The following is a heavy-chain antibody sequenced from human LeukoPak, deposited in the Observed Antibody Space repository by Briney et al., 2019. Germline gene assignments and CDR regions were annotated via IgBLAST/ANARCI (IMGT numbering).Heavy chain of an antibody. J-gene: IGHJ4*02. CDR3: ARESANNYAPFDY. D-gene: IGHD3-10*01. CDR1: GGSISSSDYY. CDR2: IYYSGST. V-gene: IGHV4-30-4*01. Sequence: SETLSLTCTVSGGSISSSDYYWSWIRQPPGKGLEWIGYIYYSGSTYHNPSLKSRLTISVDTSENEFLLTLSSVTAADTAVYYCARESANNYAPFDYWGQGTLVTVSS.